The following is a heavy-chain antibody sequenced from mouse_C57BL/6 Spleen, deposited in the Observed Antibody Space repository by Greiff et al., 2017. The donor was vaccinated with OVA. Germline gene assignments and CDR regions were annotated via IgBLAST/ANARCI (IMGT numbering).Heavy chain of an antibody. CDR1: GYTFTSYW. Sequence: QVQLQQPGAELVKPGASVKLSCKASGYTFTSYWMHWVKQRPGQGLEWIGMIHPNSGSTNYNEKFKSKATLTVDESSSTAYMQLSSLTSEDSAVYYCARGGTAQAPYFDYWGQGTTLTVSS. CDR3: ARGGTAQAPYFDY. D-gene: IGHD3-2*02. J-gene: IGHJ2*01. CDR2: IHPNSGST. V-gene: IGHV1-64*01.